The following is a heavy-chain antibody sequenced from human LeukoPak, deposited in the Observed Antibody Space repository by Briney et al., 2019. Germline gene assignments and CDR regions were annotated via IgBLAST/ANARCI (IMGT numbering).Heavy chain of an antibody. J-gene: IGHJ5*02. CDR2: MNPNSGNT. CDR3: ATVGGTRKSRWFDP. Sequence: ASVKVSCKASGYTFTSYGITWVRQAPGQGLEWVGWMNPNSGNTGYAQKFQGRVTMTTNTSTSTAYMELSSLRSEDTAVYYCATVGGTRKSRWFDPWGQGTPVSVSS. CDR1: GYTFTSYG. V-gene: IGHV1-8*02. D-gene: IGHD1-1*01.